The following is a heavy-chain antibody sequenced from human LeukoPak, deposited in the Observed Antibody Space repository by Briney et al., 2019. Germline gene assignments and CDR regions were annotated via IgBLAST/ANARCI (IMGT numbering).Heavy chain of an antibody. CDR1: GFTFSDYY. Sequence: GGSLRLSCAASGFTFSDYYMSWIRQAPGKGLEWVAFISFDGSKRYFTDSVKGRFTISRDNSEYTLFLQLDSLRTEDTAVYYCAKGLRWFGNFYFNYFDHWGQGTLVTVSS. D-gene: IGHD3-10*01. CDR3: AKGLRWFGNFYFNYFDH. CDR2: ISFDGSKR. V-gene: IGHV3-30*18. J-gene: IGHJ4*02.